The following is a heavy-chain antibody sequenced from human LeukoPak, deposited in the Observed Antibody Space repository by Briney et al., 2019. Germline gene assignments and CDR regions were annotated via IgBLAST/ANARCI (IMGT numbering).Heavy chain of an antibody. Sequence: GGSLRLSCAASGFTVSSNYMSWVRQAPGKGLEWVSLLYSSGSTYYTDSVKGRFTISRDSSKNTLYLQMNSLRAEDTAVYYCADRDKGYYYGMDVWRQGTRVSVSS. V-gene: IGHV3-66*01. CDR3: ADRDKGYYYGMDV. CDR1: GFTVSSNY. J-gene: IGHJ6*02. D-gene: IGHD5-24*01. CDR2: LYSSGST.